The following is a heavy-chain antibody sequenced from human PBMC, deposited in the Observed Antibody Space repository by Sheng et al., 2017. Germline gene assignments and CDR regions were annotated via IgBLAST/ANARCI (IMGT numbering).Heavy chain of an antibody. Sequence: QVQLQQWGAGLLKPSETLSLTCAVYGGSFSGYYWSWIRQPPGKGLEWIGEINHSGSTNYNPSLKSRVTTISRHVQEPVLPSKLSSVTAADTAVYYCASAVHDYGGNLPDYWGQGTLVTVSS. CDR2: INHSGST. V-gene: IGHV4-34*01. CDR3: ASAVHDYGGNLPDY. CDR1: GGSFSGYY. J-gene: IGHJ4*02. D-gene: IGHD4-17*01.